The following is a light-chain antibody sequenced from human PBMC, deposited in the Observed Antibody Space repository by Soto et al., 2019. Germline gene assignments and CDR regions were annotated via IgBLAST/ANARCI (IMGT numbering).Light chain of an antibody. Sequence: QSVLKQPPSVSGTPGQGVTISCTGSSSNIGAGYDVHWYQQLPGTAPKLLIYGNSNRPSGVPDRFSGSKSGTSASLAITGLQAEDEADYYCQSYDSSLSALYVFGTGTKVTVL. V-gene: IGLV1-40*01. CDR3: QSYDSSLSALYV. CDR2: GNS. CDR1: SSNIGAGYD. J-gene: IGLJ1*01.